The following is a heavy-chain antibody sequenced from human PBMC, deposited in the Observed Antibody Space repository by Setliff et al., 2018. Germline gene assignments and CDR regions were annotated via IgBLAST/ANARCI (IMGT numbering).Heavy chain of an antibody. CDR1: GFTFSIYR. CDR2: ISSGSISTT. J-gene: IGHJ4*02. D-gene: IGHD4-4*01. V-gene: IGHV3-48*01. Sequence: GESLKISCAASGFTFSIYRMNWLRQALGKGLEWVSYISSGSISTTHYADSVWGRFTVSRDNAKNTLYLEMNNLRAEDSAVDYCARRGTTAIDFWGLGTLVTVSS. CDR3: ARRGTTAIDF.